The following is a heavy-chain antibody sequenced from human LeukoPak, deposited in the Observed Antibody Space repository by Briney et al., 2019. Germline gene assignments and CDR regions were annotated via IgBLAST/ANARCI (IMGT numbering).Heavy chain of an antibody. D-gene: IGHD3-3*01. CDR2: IYHSGST. V-gene: IGHV4-4*02. Sequence: SGTLSLTCAVSGGSISSSNWWSWVRQPPGKGLEWIGEIYHSGSTNYNPSLKSRVTISVDKSKNQFSLKLSSVTAADTAVYYCARGRPLRFLEWLPNVHDGMDVWDQGTTVTVSS. J-gene: IGHJ6*02. CDR1: GGSISSSNW. CDR3: ARGRPLRFLEWLPNVHDGMDV.